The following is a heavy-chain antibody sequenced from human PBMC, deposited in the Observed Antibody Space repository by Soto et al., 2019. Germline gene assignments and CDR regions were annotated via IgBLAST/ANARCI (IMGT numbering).Heavy chain of an antibody. CDR2: MNPNSGNA. D-gene: IGHD2-21*01. Sequence: QVQLVQSGAEVKKPGASVKVSCKASGYTLISYDVNWVRQATGQGLEWMGWMNPNSGNAAYAQKFQGRVTMTRSTSIRTAYMELSSMRFEDTAVYYCSGIGPRRGFEYWCQGNLVTVSS. CDR3: SGIGPRRGFEY. J-gene: IGHJ4*02. CDR1: GYTLISYD. V-gene: IGHV1-8*01.